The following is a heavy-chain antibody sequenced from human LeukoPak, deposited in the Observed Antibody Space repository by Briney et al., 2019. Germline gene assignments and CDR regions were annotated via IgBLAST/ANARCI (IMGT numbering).Heavy chain of an antibody. J-gene: IGHJ4*02. D-gene: IGHD6-19*01. CDR1: GFTFSSFD. V-gene: IGHV3-23*01. Sequence: GGSLRLSCAAFGFTFSSFDMTWVRQAPGKGLEWVSGISDSGGSTYYADSVKGRFTISRDNSKNTVFLQMNSLRAEDTAIYYCAKDGIAVAGTSAWYWGQGTQVTVSS. CDR3: AKDGIAVAGTSAWY. CDR2: ISDSGGST.